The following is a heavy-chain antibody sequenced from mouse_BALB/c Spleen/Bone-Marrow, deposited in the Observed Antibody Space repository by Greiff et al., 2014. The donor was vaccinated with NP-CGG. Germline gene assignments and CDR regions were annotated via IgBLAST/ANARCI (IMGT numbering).Heavy chain of an antibody. V-gene: IGHV1-87*01. CDR1: GYTFTSYW. J-gene: IGHJ2*01. D-gene: IGHD1-1*02. CDR3: ASQGDYGSFDY. CDR2: IYPGDGDT. Sequence: VQLQQSGAELARPGASVKLSCKASGYTFTSYWMQWVKQRPGQGLEWIGAIYPGDGDTRYTQKFKGKATLTADKSSSTAYMQLSSLASEDSAVYYCASQGDYGSFDYWGQGTTLTVSP.